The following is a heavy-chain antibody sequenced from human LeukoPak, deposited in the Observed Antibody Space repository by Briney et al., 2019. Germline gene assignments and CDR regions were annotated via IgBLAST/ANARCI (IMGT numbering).Heavy chain of an antibody. Sequence: PSETLSLTCTVSGGSLSSSSYYWGWVRQPPGKGLEWLGSIYYSGSTYYNPSLKSRVTISVDTSKNQCSLKLSSVTAADTAVYYCARPGIAAAGKGGIHSRNAFDIWGQGTMVTVSS. D-gene: IGHD6-13*01. J-gene: IGHJ3*02. CDR2: IYYSGST. V-gene: IGHV4-39*07. CDR1: GGSLSSSSYY. CDR3: ARPGIAAAGKGGIHSRNAFDI.